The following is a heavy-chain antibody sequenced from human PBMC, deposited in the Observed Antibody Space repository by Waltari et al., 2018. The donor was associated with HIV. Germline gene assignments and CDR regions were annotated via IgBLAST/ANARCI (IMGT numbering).Heavy chain of an antibody. V-gene: IGHV1-69*01. CDR1: GGTVSNSA. Sequence: QVQPVQSGAELKQPGSSVKVSCKASGGTVSNSAINWVRQAPGQGLEWMGGIIPIFGSPNYAQKFQGRVTITADESTSTVYMKLSSLRSEDTAVYYCASASRDTAMGAFDIWGQGTMVTVSS. J-gene: IGHJ3*02. CDR3: ASASRDTAMGAFDI. CDR2: IIPIFGSP. D-gene: IGHD5-18*01.